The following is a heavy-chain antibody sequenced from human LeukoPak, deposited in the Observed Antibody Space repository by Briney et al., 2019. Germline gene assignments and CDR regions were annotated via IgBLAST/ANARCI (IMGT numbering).Heavy chain of an antibody. CDR2: GSHSGGT. Sequence: SETLSLTCAVYGGSLNRNYWSWIRQPPGKGLEWLGEGSHSGGTKYNPSLKSRVTISADSSRSQFSLKLSSVTAADTAVYYCAKNGQTGFSFDPWGQGTLVTVSS. CDR1: GGSLNRNY. CDR3: AKNGQTGFSFDP. D-gene: IGHD3-9*01. J-gene: IGHJ5*02. V-gene: IGHV4-34*01.